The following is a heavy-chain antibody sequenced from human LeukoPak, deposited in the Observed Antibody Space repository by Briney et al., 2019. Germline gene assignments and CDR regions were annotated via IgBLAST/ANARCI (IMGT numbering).Heavy chain of an antibody. CDR1: GGSFSGYY. CDR2: INHSGST. Sequence: SETLSLTCAVYGGSFSGYYWSWIRQPPGKGLEWIGEINHSGSTNYNPSLKSRVTISVDTSKNQFSLKLSSVTAADTAVYYCARPTHYWGQGTLVTVSS. J-gene: IGHJ4*02. CDR3: ARPTHY. V-gene: IGHV4-34*01.